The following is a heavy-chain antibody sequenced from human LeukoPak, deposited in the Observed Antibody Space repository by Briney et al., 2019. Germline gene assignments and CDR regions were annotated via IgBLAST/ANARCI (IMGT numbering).Heavy chain of an antibody. CDR3: ARAPYDFWSGYRERYYFDY. D-gene: IGHD3-3*01. CDR1: GYSISSGYY. CDR2: IYHSGST. J-gene: IGHJ4*02. Sequence: PSETLSLTCTVSGYSISSGYYWGWIRQPPGKGLEWIGSIYHSGSTYYNPSLKSRVTISVDTSKNQFSLKLSSVTAADTAVYYCARAPYDFWSGYRERYYFDYWGQGTLVTVSS. V-gene: IGHV4-38-2*02.